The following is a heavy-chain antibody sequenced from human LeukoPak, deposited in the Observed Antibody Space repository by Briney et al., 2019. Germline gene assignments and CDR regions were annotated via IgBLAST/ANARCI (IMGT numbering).Heavy chain of an antibody. CDR3: AKWGDYDVFTGYYDADY. Sequence: GSLRLSCAASGFTFSNYAMSWVRQAPGKGLEWVSAITGSDGSTYYANSVKGRFTISRDNSKNTLYLQMNSLRAEDTAIYSCAKWGDYDVFTGYYDADYWGQGTLVTVSS. J-gene: IGHJ4*02. CDR2: ITGSDGST. D-gene: IGHD3-9*01. V-gene: IGHV3-23*01. CDR1: GFTFSNYA.